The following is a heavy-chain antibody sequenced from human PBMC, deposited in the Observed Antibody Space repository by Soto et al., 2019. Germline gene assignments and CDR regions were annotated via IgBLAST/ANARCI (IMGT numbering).Heavy chain of an antibody. CDR2: ISGSGGST. CDR1: GFTFSSYA. CDR3: AKDTGGLKEGGGGTVDY. J-gene: IGHJ4*02. V-gene: IGHV3-23*01. Sequence: GGSLRLSCAASGFTFSSYAMSWVRQAPGKGLEWVSAISGSGGSTYYADSVKGRFTISRDNSKNTLYLQMNSLRAEDTAVYYCAKDTGGLKEGGGGTVDYWGQGTLITVSS. D-gene: IGHD2-8*02.